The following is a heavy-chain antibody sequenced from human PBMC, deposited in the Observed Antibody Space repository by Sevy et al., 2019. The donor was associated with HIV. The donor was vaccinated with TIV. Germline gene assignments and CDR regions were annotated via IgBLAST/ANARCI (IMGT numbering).Heavy chain of an antibody. D-gene: IGHD3-16*01. CDR3: AKDWGTTAISDY. J-gene: IGHJ4*02. CDR2: ISATGSST. CDR1: GFTFSTFA. V-gene: IGHV3-23*01. Sequence: GGSLRLSCAGSGFTFSTFAMSRVRQAPGKGLEWVSAISATGSSTFYSDSVKGRFTTSRDNSKNTLYLQMNSLRADDTAVYYCAKDWGTTAISDYWGQGTLVTVSS.